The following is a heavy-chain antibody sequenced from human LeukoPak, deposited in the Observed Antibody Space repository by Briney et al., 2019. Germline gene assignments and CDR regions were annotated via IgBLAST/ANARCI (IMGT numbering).Heavy chain of an antibody. D-gene: IGHD6-19*01. Sequence: GRSLRLSCAASGFTFDDYAMHWVRQAPGKGLEWVSGISWNSGSMGYADSVKGRFTISRDNAKNSLYLQMNSLRAEDTALYYCAKGGQWLVQGSDYYYGMDVWGQGTTVTVSS. CDR2: ISWNSGSM. CDR3: AKGGQWLVQGSDYYYGMDV. V-gene: IGHV3-9*01. J-gene: IGHJ6*02. CDR1: GFTFDDYA.